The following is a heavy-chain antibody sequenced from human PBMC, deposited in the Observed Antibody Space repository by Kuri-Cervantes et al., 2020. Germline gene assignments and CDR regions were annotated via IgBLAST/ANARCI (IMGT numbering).Heavy chain of an antibody. V-gene: IGHV4-39*07. CDR1: DGSISSSSYY. Sequence: SETLSLTCTVSDGSISSSSYYWGWIRQPPGKGLEWIGSIYYSGSTYYNPSLKSRVTISVDKSKNQFSLKLSSVTAADTAVYYCANIGGYYDIWTGYHTYYGMDVWDQGTTVTVSS. CDR2: IYYSGST. CDR3: ANIGGYYDIWTGYHTYYGMDV. D-gene: IGHD3-9*01. J-gene: IGHJ6*02.